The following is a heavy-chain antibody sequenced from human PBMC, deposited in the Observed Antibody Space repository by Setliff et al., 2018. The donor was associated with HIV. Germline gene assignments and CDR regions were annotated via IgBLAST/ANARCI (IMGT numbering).Heavy chain of an antibody. V-gene: IGHV4-30-2*06. CDR2: ISHTGKT. CDR1: GGSLRSGAYS. D-gene: IGHD2-21*02. CDR3: ARGRSGDSDFDY. Sequence: LSLTCTGSGGSLRSGAYSWSWIRQSPGKSLEWIGYISHTGKTFYNPSLKSRVTMSVEGSKNQFSLKLTSLTGADTAVYYCARGRSGDSDFDYWGQGTLVTVSS. J-gene: IGHJ4*02.